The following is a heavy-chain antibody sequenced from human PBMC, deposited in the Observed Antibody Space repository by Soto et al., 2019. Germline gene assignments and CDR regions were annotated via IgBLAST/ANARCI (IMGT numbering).Heavy chain of an antibody. J-gene: IGHJ4*02. CDR2: ISTRMGLT. D-gene: IGHD2-15*01. CDR3: ARVGDPVDSDFVVVVPPISYYYCAY. Sequence: QVQLVQSAAEVKKPGASVKVSCKASGYTFTNYDISWVRQAPGQGLEWMGWISTRMGLTNYVQKLQGRVTMTTYTYTNTADMDFRYLKSDDTAVYYCARVGDPVDSDFVVVVPPISYYYCAYWGQGTLVTVSS. CDR1: GYTFTNYD. V-gene: IGHV1-18*01.